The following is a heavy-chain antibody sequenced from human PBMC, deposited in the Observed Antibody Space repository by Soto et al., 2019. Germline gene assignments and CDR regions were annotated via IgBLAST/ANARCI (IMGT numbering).Heavy chain of an antibody. J-gene: IGHJ4*02. CDR2: ISTSGSTI. CDR3: ARELAAAGSFDY. Sequence: VGSLRLSCAASGFTFSRYEMNWVRQAPGKGLEWISYISTSGSTIYYADSVKGRFTISRDNTKNSLYLQMNSLRAEDTAVYYCARELAAAGSFDYWGQGTLVTVSS. CDR1: GFTFSRYE. V-gene: IGHV3-48*03. D-gene: IGHD6-13*01.